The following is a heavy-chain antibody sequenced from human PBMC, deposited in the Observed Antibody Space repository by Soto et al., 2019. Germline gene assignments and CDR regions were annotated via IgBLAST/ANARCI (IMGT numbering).Heavy chain of an antibody. CDR3: ARESGNYVDD. CDR2: IIPIFGTT. V-gene: IGHV1-69*06. Sequence: QVQLVQSGAEVKKPGSSLKVSCKASGGTFISHAISWLRQAPGQGLEWVGGIIPIFGTTNYAQKFQGRVTLTSDKSTSTVYMELSSLRSDDTAVYYCARESGNYVDDWGQGPLVTVS. J-gene: IGHJ4*02. CDR1: GGTFISHA. D-gene: IGHD1-7*01.